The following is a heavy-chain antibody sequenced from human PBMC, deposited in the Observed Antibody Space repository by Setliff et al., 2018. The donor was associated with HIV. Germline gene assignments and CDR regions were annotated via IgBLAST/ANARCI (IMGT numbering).Heavy chain of an antibody. V-gene: IGHV4-30-4*01. CDR3: ARADSSSWFFATFDI. CDR2: IYHSGST. CDR1: GDSINSGDYY. J-gene: IGHJ3*02. Sequence: PSETLSLTCTVSGDSINSGDYYWSWIRQPPGKGLEWIGYIYHSGSTHYNPSLNSRVAFSVDTSKNQFSLKLYSVTVADTAFYYCARADSSSWFFATFDIWGQGTMVT. D-gene: IGHD6-13*01.